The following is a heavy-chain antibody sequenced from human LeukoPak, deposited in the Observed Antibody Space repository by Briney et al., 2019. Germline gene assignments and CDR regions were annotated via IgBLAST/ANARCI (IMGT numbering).Heavy chain of an antibody. J-gene: IGHJ1*01. D-gene: IGHD1-14*01. Sequence: GGSLRLSCVASGFALSDSWMHWIRQTPGKGLVWVSHISPDGTVTNYADFVKGRFIISRDNAKNTVFLQINSLRAEDTSVYFCARDVGFSPDRWGQGTLVTVSS. V-gene: IGHV3-74*01. CDR1: GFALSDSW. CDR3: ARDVGFSPDR. CDR2: ISPDGTVT.